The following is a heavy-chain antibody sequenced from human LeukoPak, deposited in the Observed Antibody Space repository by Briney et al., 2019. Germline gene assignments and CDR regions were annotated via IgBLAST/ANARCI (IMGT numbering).Heavy chain of an antibody. Sequence: GGSLRLSCAASGFTFNSQAMHWVRQAPGKGLEWVSVISGSGATIDYADSVKGRFTISRDNSKNTLYLQMNSLRAEDTAVYFCTSSLERLSLFDDWGQGSLVTVSS. CDR2: ISGSGATI. D-gene: IGHD3-3*01. J-gene: IGHJ4*02. CDR3: TSSLERLSLFDD. CDR1: GFTFNSQA. V-gene: IGHV3-23*01.